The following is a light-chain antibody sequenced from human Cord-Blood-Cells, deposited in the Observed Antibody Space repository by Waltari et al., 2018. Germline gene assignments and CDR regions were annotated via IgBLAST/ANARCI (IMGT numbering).Light chain of an antibody. V-gene: IGLV3-27*01. CDR3: YSAADNNGV. Sequence: YQLTHPSSVSVSPGQTARITCPEAVLAKKYDRWFQQKPGQAPVLVIYKDSERPSGIPERFSGSSSGTTVTLTISGAQVEDEADYYCYSAADNNGVFGGGTKLTVL. CDR1: VLAKKY. CDR2: KDS. J-gene: IGLJ3*02.